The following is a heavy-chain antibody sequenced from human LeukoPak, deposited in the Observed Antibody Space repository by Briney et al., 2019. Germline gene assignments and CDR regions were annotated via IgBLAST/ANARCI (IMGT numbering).Heavy chain of an antibody. CDR2: ISSGSSYI. Sequence: PGGSLRLSCAASGFTFSSYSMNWVRQAPGKGLEWVSSISSGSSYIYYADSVKGRFTISRDNAKNSLYLQMNSLRAEDTAVYYCARDIAGYYYGMDVWGQGTTVTVSS. CDR3: ARDIAGYYYGMDV. V-gene: IGHV3-21*01. D-gene: IGHD6-13*01. J-gene: IGHJ6*02. CDR1: GFTFSSYS.